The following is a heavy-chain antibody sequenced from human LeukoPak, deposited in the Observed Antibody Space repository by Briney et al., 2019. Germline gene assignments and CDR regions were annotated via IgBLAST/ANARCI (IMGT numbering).Heavy chain of an antibody. J-gene: IGHJ5*02. CDR2: ISAYNGNT. CDR3: AREAGIDYYGSGCRGWFDP. CDR1: GYTFTSYG. V-gene: IGHV1-18*01. Sequence: GASVKVSCKASGYTFTSYGISWVRQAPGQGLEWMGWISAYNGNTNYAQKLQGRVTMTTDTSTSTAYMELRSLRSDDTAVYYCAREAGIDYYGSGCRGWFDPWGQGTLVTVSS. D-gene: IGHD3-10*01.